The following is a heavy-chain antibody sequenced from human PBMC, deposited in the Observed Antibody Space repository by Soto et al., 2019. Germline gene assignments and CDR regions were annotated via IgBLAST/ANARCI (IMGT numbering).Heavy chain of an antibody. Sequence: PGGSLRLSCAASGFTFSSSAISWVRQAPGKGLEWVSAVSANGQGIYYADSVRGRFTISRDNSKNTVFLHMDSLSAEGTAVYYCAKDRHYPRDYFHYWGQGILVTVSS. CDR1: GFTFSSSA. CDR2: VSANGQGI. D-gene: IGHD3-10*01. J-gene: IGHJ4*02. CDR3: AKDRHYPRDYFHY. V-gene: IGHV3-23*01.